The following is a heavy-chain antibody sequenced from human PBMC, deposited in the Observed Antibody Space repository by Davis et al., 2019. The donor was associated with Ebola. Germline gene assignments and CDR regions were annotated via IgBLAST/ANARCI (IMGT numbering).Heavy chain of an antibody. V-gene: IGHV2-5*02. CDR1: GGSISSTYTY. CDR2: VYWDGDK. CDR3: AHRREYSYFDF. J-gene: IGHJ4*02. D-gene: IGHD5-12*01. Sequence: TLSLTCTVSGGSISSTYTYWAWIRQPPGKALEWLALVYWDGDKRYSPSLMRRLTITEDTSKNQVILTMADMDPVDTATYYCAHRREYSYFDFWGQGALVTVSS.